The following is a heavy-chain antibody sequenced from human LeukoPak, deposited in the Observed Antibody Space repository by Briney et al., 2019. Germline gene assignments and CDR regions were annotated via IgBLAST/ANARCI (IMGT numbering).Heavy chain of an antibody. CDR1: GFTFSSYW. CDR3: ARDLPSLYDSSGYYPLDYMDV. Sequence: PGGSLRLSCAASGFTFSSYWMHWVRQAPGNGLVWVSRINSDGSSTSYADSVKGRFTISRDNAKNSLYLQMNSLRAEDTAVYYCARDLPSLYDSSGYYPLDYMDVWGKGTTVTVSS. J-gene: IGHJ6*03. D-gene: IGHD3-22*01. V-gene: IGHV3-74*01. CDR2: INSDGSST.